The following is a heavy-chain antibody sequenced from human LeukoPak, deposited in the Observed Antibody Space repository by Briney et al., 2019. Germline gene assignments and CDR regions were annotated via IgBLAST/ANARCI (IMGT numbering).Heavy chain of an antibody. V-gene: IGHV3-21*01. CDR1: GVTFSSYC. Sequence: PGGSLRLSCVVSGVTFSSYCMNWVRQAPGKGLEWVSSISSSSSYIYYADSVKGRFTISRDNAKNSLYLQMNSLRAEDTAVYYCARDHLLPYYYDSRETLRYGMDVWGQGTTVTVSS. J-gene: IGHJ6*02. D-gene: IGHD3-22*01. CDR2: ISSSSSYI. CDR3: ARDHLLPYYYDSRETLRYGMDV.